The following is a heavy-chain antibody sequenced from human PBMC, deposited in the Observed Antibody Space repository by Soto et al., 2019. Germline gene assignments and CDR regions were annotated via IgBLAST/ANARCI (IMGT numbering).Heavy chain of an antibody. J-gene: IGHJ4*02. Sequence: EVQLLESGGGLVRPGGSLRLSCAASGFTFSDYAMRWVRQAPGKGLEWVSAITGSGGSTYYADSVKGRFTISRDNSKNTLYQQMTSLRAEDQALYYCAKATSSGWYYFASWGQGILVTVSS. V-gene: IGHV3-23*01. CDR2: ITGSGGST. CDR3: AKATSSGWYYFAS. CDR1: GFTFSDYA. D-gene: IGHD6-19*01.